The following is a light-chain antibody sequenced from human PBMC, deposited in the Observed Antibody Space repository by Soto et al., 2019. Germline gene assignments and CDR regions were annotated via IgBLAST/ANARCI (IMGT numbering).Light chain of an antibody. CDR2: GAS. V-gene: IGKV3D-15*01. CDR3: QQYNNWPPIT. J-gene: IGKJ5*01. Sequence: ETVMTQSPATLSVSPGERATLSCWASQSVSSKLAWYQQKPGQAPRLLIYGASTRSTGIPARFSGSGSGIEFTLSISSLQSEDSAVYYCQQYNNWPPITFGQGTRLEIK. CDR1: QSVSSK.